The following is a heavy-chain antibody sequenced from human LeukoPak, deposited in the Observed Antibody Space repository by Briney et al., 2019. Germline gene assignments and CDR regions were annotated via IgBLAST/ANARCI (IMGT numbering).Heavy chain of an antibody. CDR2: IYTGDSDT. CDR1: GYSFTSYW. Sequence: GESLKISCKGSGYSFTSYWIGWVRQMPGKGLEWMGIIYTGDSDTRYSPSFQGQVTISADKSISTAYLQWSSLKASDTAMYYCARTPLYYDILTGYYSWFDPWGQGTLVTVSS. V-gene: IGHV5-51*01. D-gene: IGHD3-9*01. J-gene: IGHJ5*02. CDR3: ARTPLYYDILTGYYSWFDP.